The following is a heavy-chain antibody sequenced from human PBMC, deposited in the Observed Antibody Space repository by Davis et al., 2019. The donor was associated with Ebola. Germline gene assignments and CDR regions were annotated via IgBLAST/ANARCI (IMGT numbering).Heavy chain of an antibody. Sequence: KVSCKGFGYTFTRYWVAWVRQKPGKGLEWMGIIYPGDSDTRYSPSFQGQVTISVDKSIRTAYLQWSSLKASDTAMYYCAGSRITGTTYYYYGMDVWGQGTTVTVSS. CDR3: AGSRITGTTYYYYGMDV. V-gene: IGHV5-51*01. CDR1: GYTFTRYW. CDR2: IYPGDSDT. J-gene: IGHJ6*02. D-gene: IGHD1-20*01.